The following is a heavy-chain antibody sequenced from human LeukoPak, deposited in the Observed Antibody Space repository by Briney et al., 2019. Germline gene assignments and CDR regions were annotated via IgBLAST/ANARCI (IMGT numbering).Heavy chain of an antibody. J-gene: IGHJ5*02. V-gene: IGHV3-30*03. CDR1: GFTFSDYG. Sequence: RGSLRLSCAASGFTFSDYGMHWVRQAPGKGLEWVTVISYDGSKKYYGNSVKGRFTISRDNSKNTLLLEMNSLRVEDTAVYYCARGPSVAPAWLDPWGQGTLVTVSS. CDR2: ISYDGSKK. D-gene: IGHD5/OR15-5a*01. CDR3: ARGPSVAPAWLDP.